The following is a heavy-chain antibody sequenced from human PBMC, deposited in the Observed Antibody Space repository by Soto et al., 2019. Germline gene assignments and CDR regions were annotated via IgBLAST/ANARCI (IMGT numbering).Heavy chain of an antibody. V-gene: IGHV3-30*18. CDR2: ISYDGSNK. CDR1: GFTFSSYG. D-gene: IGHD3-22*01. J-gene: IGHJ4*02. CDR3: AKDYDSSGYTFDY. Sequence: GGSLRLSCAASGFTFSSYGMHWVRQAPGEGLEWVAVISYDGSNKYYADSVKGRFTISRDNSKNKLYLQMNSLRAEDTAVYYCAKDYDSSGYTFDYWGQGTLVTVYS.